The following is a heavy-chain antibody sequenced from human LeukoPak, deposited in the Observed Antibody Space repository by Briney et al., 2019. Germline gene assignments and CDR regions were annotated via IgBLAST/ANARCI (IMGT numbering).Heavy chain of an antibody. Sequence: GGSLRLFCATSGFPVSRNCMSWVRESPGKGVEWVSVIYSGCSTYYADSVNGRFTIYRDNSKNTLYLQINSLRAEDTAVYYCARDFNGDYADYWGQGTLVTVSS. D-gene: IGHD4-17*01. CDR1: GFPVSRNC. CDR3: ARDFNGDYADY. CDR2: IYSGCST. V-gene: IGHV3-53*01. J-gene: IGHJ4*02.